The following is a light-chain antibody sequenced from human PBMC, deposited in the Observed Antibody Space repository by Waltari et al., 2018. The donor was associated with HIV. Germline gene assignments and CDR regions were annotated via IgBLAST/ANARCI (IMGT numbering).Light chain of an antibody. CDR2: DNN. V-gene: IGLV1-51*01. J-gene: IGLJ2*01. CDR3: GTGDSSLSAVV. CDR1: SSNTGNNY. Sequence: SVLTQPPSVSAAPGQKVTISCSGSSSNTGNNYVSWYQQLPGTAPKLLIYDNNKRPSGIPDRFSGSKSGTAATLCSTGLQTGDGADYDCGTGDSSLSAVVFGGATKLTVL.